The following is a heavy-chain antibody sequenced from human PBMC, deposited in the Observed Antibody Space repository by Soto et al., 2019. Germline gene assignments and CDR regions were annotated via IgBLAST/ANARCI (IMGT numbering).Heavy chain of an antibody. Sequence: QVQLVQSGAEVKKPGSSVKVSCKASGGTFSRYTINWVRQAPGQGLEWMGRIIPIAVIANYTQKFQGRVTITVDKSSTTAYMELSSLRSDDTAVYYCARGSTIVRGAPSWFDPWGQGTLVTVSS. CDR1: GGTFSRYT. CDR3: ARGSTIVRGAPSWFDP. D-gene: IGHD3-10*01. J-gene: IGHJ5*02. V-gene: IGHV1-69*02. CDR2: IIPIAVIA.